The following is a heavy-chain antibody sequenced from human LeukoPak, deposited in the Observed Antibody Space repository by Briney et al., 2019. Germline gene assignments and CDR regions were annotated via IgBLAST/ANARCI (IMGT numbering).Heavy chain of an antibody. V-gene: IGHV4-31*03. CDR2: IYYSGNT. J-gene: IGHJ6*02. Sequence: SQTLSLTCTVSGGPINSGGFHWSWIRQHPGKGLEWIGYIYYSGNTDYNPSLKSRVTISIDTSRNQFSLQLRSVTAADTAVYYCARGRLIIEWKYYGTDVWGQGTTVTVSS. D-gene: IGHD3-10*01. CDR1: GGPINSGGFH. CDR3: ARGRLIIEWKYYGTDV.